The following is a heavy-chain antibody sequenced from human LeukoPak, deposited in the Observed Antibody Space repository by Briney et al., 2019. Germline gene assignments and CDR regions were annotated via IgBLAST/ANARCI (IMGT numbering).Heavy chain of an antibody. J-gene: IGHJ3*02. CDR1: GASVRSDH. Sequence: PSETLTLTCTVSGASVRSDHWNWIRQPPGKGLEWIAYMHGSGSPNYDPSLASRLTLSVDATENLLSLKLTSVTAADTAVYFCARDLSVNAFDIWGQGTLVTVSS. CDR3: ARDLSVNAFDI. CDR2: MHGSGSP. V-gene: IGHV4-59*02. D-gene: IGHD2/OR15-2a*01.